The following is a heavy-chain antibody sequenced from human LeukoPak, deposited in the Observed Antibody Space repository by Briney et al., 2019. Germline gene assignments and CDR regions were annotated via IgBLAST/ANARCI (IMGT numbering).Heavy chain of an antibody. CDR3: ARGVVATIDGYYYYYMDV. D-gene: IGHD5-12*01. CDR2: IYYSGST. V-gene: IGHV4-59*01. J-gene: IGHJ6*03. Sequence: PSETLSLTCTLSGGSISRYYWSWIRQPPGKGLEWIGYIYYSGSTNYNPSLKSRVTISVGTSKNQFSLKLSSVTAADTAVYYCARGVVATIDGYYYYYMDVWGKGTTVTVSS. CDR1: GGSISRYY.